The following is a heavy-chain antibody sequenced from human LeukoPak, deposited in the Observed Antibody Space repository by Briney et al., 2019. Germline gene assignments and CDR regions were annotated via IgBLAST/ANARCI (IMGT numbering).Heavy chain of an antibody. CDR1: GFTFSNYA. J-gene: IGHJ4*02. CDR3: AKGDTGMVRRYYFDY. D-gene: IGHD5-18*01. V-gene: IGHV3-23*01. Sequence: GGSARLSCAASGFTFSNYAMSWVRQAPGKGLEWVSGISGSGGSTYYADSVKGQFTIFRDNSKNPVYLQMNSLRADDTAVYYCAKGDTGMVRRYYFDYWGQGTLVTVSS. CDR2: ISGSGGST.